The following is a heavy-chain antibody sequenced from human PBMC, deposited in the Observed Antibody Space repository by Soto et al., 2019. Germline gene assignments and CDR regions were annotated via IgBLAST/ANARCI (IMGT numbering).Heavy chain of an antibody. CDR3: ARSPRSGGSGRFDP. J-gene: IGHJ5*02. V-gene: IGHV1-18*01. CDR1: GYTFTSYG. CDR2: ISAYNGNT. D-gene: IGHD2-15*01. Sequence: EASVKVSCKASGYTFTSYGISWVRQAPGQGLEWMGWISAYNGNTNYAQKLQGRVTMTTDTSTSTAYMELRSLRSDDTAVYYCARSPRSGGSGRFDPWGQGTLVTSPQ.